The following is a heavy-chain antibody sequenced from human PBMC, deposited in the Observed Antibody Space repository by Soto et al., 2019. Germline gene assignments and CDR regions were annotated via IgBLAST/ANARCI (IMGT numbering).Heavy chain of an antibody. D-gene: IGHD3-22*01. Sequence: SETLSLTCTVSRGSIQSSTYYWGWIRQPPGKGLEWIGTVYYNGSPYFNPSLKSRLTLSADPSQNQFSLRLTSVTAADTAVYYCASFYYDSSGYPDAFSIWGQGTMVPVSS. V-gene: IGHV4-39*07. J-gene: IGHJ3*02. CDR2: VYYNGSP. CDR3: ASFYYDSSGYPDAFSI. CDR1: RGSIQSSTYY.